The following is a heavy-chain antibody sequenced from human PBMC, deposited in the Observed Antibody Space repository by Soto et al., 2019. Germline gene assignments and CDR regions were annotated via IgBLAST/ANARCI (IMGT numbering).Heavy chain of an antibody. J-gene: IGHJ4*02. Sequence: LETLSLTCTVSGGSISSSSYYWGLIRQPPGKGLEWIGSIYYSGSTYYNPSLKSRVTISVDTSKNQFSLKLSSVTAADTAVYYCARHIDYDIPYPPDYWGQGTLVTVYS. D-gene: IGHD3-9*01. CDR1: GGSISSSSYY. V-gene: IGHV4-39*01. CDR2: IYYSGST. CDR3: ARHIDYDIPYPPDY.